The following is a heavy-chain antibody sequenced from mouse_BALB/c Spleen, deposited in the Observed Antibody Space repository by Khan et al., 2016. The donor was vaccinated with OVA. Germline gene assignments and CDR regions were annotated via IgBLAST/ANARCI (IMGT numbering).Heavy chain of an antibody. Sequence: VQLQQSGAELARPGASVKMSCKASGYTFTSYTIHWIKQRPGKGLEWIGCINPSNGYSNYNQKFKDKVTLTVDKSSTTAYMQLSSLTSDDSAVYNCVSAGAYHRGDGWFAYWGQGTLVTVSA. CDR3: VSAGAYHRGDGWFAY. V-gene: IGHV1-4*01. CDR1: GYTFTSYT. D-gene: IGHD2-14*01. CDR2: INPSNGYS. J-gene: IGHJ3*01.